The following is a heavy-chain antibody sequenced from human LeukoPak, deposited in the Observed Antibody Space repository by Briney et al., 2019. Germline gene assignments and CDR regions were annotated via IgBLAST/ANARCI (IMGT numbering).Heavy chain of an antibody. V-gene: IGHV3-21*01. J-gene: IGHJ4*02. Sequence: GGSLRLSCAASGFTFSSYSMNWVRQAPGKGLEWVSSISSSSSYIYYADSVKGRFTISRDNAKNSLYLQMNSLRAEDTAVYYCASDYDSSGYYPFDYWGQGTLVTASS. D-gene: IGHD3-22*01. CDR3: ASDYDSSGYYPFDY. CDR2: ISSSSSYI. CDR1: GFTFSSYS.